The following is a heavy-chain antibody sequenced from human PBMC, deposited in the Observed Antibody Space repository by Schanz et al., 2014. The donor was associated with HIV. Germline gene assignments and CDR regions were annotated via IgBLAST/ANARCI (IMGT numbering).Heavy chain of an antibody. Sequence: QVQLLQSAAEVKKPGASVKVSCKASGYTFTSYGISWVRQAPGQGLEWMGWISPYNGNTNYAQNLQDRVTMTTDTSTSTAYMELRSLTSDDTAVYYCARAYCSGGSCHDYWGQGTLVTVSS. V-gene: IGHV1-18*01. CDR2: ISPYNGNT. J-gene: IGHJ4*02. D-gene: IGHD2-15*01. CDR1: GYTFTSYG. CDR3: ARAYCSGGSCHDY.